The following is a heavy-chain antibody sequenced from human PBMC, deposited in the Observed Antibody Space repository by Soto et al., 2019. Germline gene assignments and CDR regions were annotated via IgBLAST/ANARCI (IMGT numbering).Heavy chain of an antibody. J-gene: IGHJ5*02. Sequence: GGSLRLSCEASGFIFSTYSMTWVRQGPGKGLEWVAAVSPSGDTTHYADSLKGRLTISRDNSKNSVYLQMNSLRAEDTAVYYCAKSIAVAPGWLDPWGQGTVVTVSS. CDR2: VSPSGDTT. CDR1: GFIFSTYS. D-gene: IGHD6-19*01. CDR3: AKSIAVAPGWLDP. V-gene: IGHV3-23*01.